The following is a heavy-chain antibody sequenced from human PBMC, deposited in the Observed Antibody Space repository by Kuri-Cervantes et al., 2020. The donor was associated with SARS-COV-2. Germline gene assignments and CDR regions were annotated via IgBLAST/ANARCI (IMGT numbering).Heavy chain of an antibody. CDR3: ARNIHLSRKFRNRANWFDP. D-gene: IGHD1-14*01. CDR2: TIPIFGTA. J-gene: IGHJ5*02. V-gene: IGHV1-69*13. CDR1: GGTFSSYA. Sequence: SVKVSCKASGGTFSSYAISWVRQAPGQGLEWMGGTIPIFGTANYAQKFQGRVTITADESTSTAYMELSSLRSEDTAVYYCARNIHLSRKFRNRANWFDPWGQGTLVTVSS.